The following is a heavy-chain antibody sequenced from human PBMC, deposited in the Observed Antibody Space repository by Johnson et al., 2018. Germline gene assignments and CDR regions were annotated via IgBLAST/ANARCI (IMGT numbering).Heavy chain of an antibody. D-gene: IGHD3-16*01. Sequence: EVQLVESGGGLVQPGGSMRLSCAVSGFTFRDYPMHWVRQAPGKGLVWVSRLGGDGSGTAYAGAVKGRFTIPRDNTKSTLYLQMDSLRDEDMAVYYCARGNGWAFDYWGQGSLVTVSS. CDR1: GFTFRDYP. CDR2: LGGDGSGT. J-gene: IGHJ4*02. V-gene: IGHV3-74*03. CDR3: ARGNGWAFDY.